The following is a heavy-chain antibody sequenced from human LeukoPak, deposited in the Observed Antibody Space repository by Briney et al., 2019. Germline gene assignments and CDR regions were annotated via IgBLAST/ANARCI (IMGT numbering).Heavy chain of an antibody. V-gene: IGHV3-23*01. CDR3: AKGSGSLTRLFYFDY. J-gene: IGHJ4*02. Sequence: PGGTLRLSCAASGFTFSSYGMSWVRQAPGKGLEWVSAISGSGGSTYYADSVKGRFTISRDNSKNTLYLQMNSLRAEDTAVYYCAKGSGSLTRLFYFDYWGQGTLVTVSS. CDR1: GFTFSSYG. D-gene: IGHD1-26*01. CDR2: ISGSGGST.